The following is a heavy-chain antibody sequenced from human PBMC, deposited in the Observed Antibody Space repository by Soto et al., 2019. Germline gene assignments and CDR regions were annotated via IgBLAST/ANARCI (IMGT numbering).Heavy chain of an antibody. J-gene: IGHJ4*02. D-gene: IGHD2-15*01. V-gene: IGHV3-13*04. CDR1: GFTFSKFD. CDR3: ARGQEVGAHFFDS. CDR2: IGISGDT. Sequence: PGGSLRLSCEASGFTFSKFDMHWVRQPTGEGLEWVSTIGISGDTYYAVSVKGRFAISRDNAKNSLSLQMNSLRAGDTALYFCARGQEVGAHFFDSWGQGTQVTVSS.